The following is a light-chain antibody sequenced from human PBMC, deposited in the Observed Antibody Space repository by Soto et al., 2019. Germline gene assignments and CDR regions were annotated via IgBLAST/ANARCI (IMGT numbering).Light chain of an antibody. V-gene: IGLV2-14*01. Sequence: QSALTQPASVSGSPGQSITISCAGTSSDVADYKYVSWYQQHPGKAPKLMIYEVSNRPSGVSNRFSGSKSGNTASLTISGLQPEDEADCYCSSYTRSTTLLFGGGTKVTVL. CDR1: SSDVADYKY. J-gene: IGLJ2*01. CDR3: SSYTRSTTLL. CDR2: EVS.